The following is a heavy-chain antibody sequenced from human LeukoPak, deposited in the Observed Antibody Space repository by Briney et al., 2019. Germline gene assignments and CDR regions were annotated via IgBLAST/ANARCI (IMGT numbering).Heavy chain of an antibody. CDR2: MNPNSGNT. J-gene: IGHJ6*02. Sequence: WASVKVSCKASGYTFTSYDINWVRQATGQGLEWMGWMNPNSGNTGYAQKFQGRVTMTRNTSISTAYMELSSLRSEDTAVYYCARDFGVVIIPYHYYGMDVWGQGTTVTVSS. V-gene: IGHV1-8*01. D-gene: IGHD3-3*01. CDR1: GYTFTSYD. CDR3: ARDFGVVIIPYHYYGMDV.